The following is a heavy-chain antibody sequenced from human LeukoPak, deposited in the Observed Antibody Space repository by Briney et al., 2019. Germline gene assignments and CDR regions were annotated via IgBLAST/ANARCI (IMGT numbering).Heavy chain of an antibody. J-gene: IGHJ3*02. V-gene: IGHV3-33*01. CDR2: IWYDGSNK. CDR1: GFTFSSYG. Sequence: PGRSLRLSCAASGFTFSSYGMHWVRQAPGKGLEWVAVIWYDGSNKYYADSVKGRFTISRDNSKNTLYPQMNSLRAEDTAVYYCAREAGNYAFDIWGQGTMVTVSS. CDR3: AREAGNYAFDI.